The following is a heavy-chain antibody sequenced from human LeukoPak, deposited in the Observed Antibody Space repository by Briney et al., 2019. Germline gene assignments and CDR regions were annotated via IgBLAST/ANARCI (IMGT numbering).Heavy chain of an antibody. CDR2: ISSSSTST. D-gene: IGHD2/OR15-2a*01. CDR3: AKSDSTSYNAFDI. V-gene: IGHV3-23*01. Sequence: GGSLRLSCTASGFTFSISAMSWVRQVPGGGLEWVPSISSSSTSTYYADSVKGRFTISRDNSKNTLYLQMNSLRAEDTAVYYCAKSDSTSYNAFDIWGQGTMVTVSP. J-gene: IGHJ3*02. CDR1: GFTFSISA.